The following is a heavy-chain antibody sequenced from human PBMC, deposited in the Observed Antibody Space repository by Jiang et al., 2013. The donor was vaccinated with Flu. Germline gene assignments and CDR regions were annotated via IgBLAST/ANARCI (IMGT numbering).Heavy chain of an antibody. V-gene: IGHV1-46*01. CDR3: ARDLTGYYDSSGYDNWFDP. Sequence: QKFQGRVTMTRDTSTSTVYMELSSLRSEDTAVYYCARDLTGYYDSSGYDNWFDPWGQGTLVTVSS. J-gene: IGHJ5*02. D-gene: IGHD3-22*01.